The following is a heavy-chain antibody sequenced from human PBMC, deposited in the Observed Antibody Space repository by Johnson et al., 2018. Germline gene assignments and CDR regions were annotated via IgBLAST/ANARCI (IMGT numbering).Heavy chain of an antibody. Sequence: QVQLVESGGGVVQPGRSLRLSCTASGFTFSNYAIHWVRQAPGEGLAWVAVISHDGSNKYYADSVTGRFTNSRDNSRKPLYLQMNSLRAEDTAVYYWTRGRFPADDAFDIWGQGTMVTVSS. CDR2: ISHDGSNK. D-gene: IGHD3-3*01. J-gene: IGHJ3*02. CDR1: GFTFSNYA. CDR3: TRGRFPADDAFDI. V-gene: IGHV3-30*04.